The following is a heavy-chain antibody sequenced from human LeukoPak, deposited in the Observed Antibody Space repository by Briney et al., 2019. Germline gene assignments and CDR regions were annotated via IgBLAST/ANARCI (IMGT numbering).Heavy chain of an antibody. CDR2: IKSKTDGGTT. V-gene: IGHV3-15*01. CDR1: GFTFSSYW. Sequence: GGSLRLSCAASGFTFSSYWMHWVRQAPGKGLEWVGRIKSKTDGGTTDYAAPVKGRFTISRDDSKNTLYLQMNSLKTEDTAVYYCTTGGVSGGYYNYYYGMDVWGQGTTVTVSS. CDR3: TTGGVSGGYYNYYYGMDV. J-gene: IGHJ6*02. D-gene: IGHD3-3*01.